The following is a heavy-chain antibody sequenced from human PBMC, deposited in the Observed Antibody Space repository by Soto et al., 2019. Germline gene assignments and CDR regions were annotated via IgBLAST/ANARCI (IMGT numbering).Heavy chain of an antibody. V-gene: IGHV1-69*18. Sequence: QVQLVQSGAEVKKPGSSVQVSCKASGGTFTTYSFIWVRQAPGQGLEWLGSVIPSIDSPNYAQTFQDRVTISADESTRTAFLELSSLRSDDTAVYFCARGSEEWSNLGFFDSWGQGTLVTVSS. J-gene: IGHJ4*02. CDR2: VIPSIDSP. CDR3: ARGSEEWSNLGFFDS. CDR1: GGTFTTYS. D-gene: IGHD3-3*01.